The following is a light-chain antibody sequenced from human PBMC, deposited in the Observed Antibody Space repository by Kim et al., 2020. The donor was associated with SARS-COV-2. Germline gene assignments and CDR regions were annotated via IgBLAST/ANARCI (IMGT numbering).Light chain of an antibody. Sequence: DIVMTQSPSTLSVSPGERATLSCRASQSVSSSLAWYQQKPGQAPRLLIYGASTRATGIPARFSGSGSGTEFTLTISSLQSEDFAVYYCYQYNSSSPLTFGEGTKVDIK. J-gene: IGKJ4*01. CDR2: GAS. CDR1: QSVSSS. V-gene: IGKV3-15*01. CDR3: YQYNSSSPLT.